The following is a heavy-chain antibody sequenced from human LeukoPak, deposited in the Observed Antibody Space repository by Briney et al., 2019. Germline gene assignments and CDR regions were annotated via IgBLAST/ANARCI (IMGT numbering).Heavy chain of an antibody. J-gene: IGHJ4*02. D-gene: IGHD2/OR15-2a*01. CDR1: GGSFSTYY. CDR3: ARSGDEYDSTGFDH. V-gene: IGHV4-59*08. Sequence: SETLSLTCSISGGSFSTYYWTWVRQPPGKSLEWIGCVYYTGSTVYNPSLRSRPALSIDTSNNQFSLKLNSVTAADTAVYFCARSGDEYDSTGFDHWGQGILVTVSS. CDR2: VYYTGST.